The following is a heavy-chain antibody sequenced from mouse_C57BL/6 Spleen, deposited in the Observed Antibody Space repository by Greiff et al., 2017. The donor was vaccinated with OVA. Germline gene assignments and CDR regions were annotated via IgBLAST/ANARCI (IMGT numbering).Heavy chain of an antibody. Sequence: QVQLQQPGAELVMPGASVKLSCKASGYTFTSYWMHWVKQRPGQGLEWIGEIDPSDSYTNYNQKFKGKSTLTVDKSPSTAYMQLSSLTSEDSAVYYCARRGSSITHYFDYWGQGTTLTVSS. V-gene: IGHV1-69*01. D-gene: IGHD1-1*01. CDR2: IDPSDSYT. CDR3: ARRGSSITHYFDY. J-gene: IGHJ2*01. CDR1: GYTFTSYW.